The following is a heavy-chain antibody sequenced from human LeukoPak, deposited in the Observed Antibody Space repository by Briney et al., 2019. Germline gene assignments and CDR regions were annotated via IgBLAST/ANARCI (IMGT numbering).Heavy chain of an antibody. V-gene: IGHV3-7*03. CDR3: ARGGGLDV. CDR1: GSTFSSYW. CDR2: INHNGNVN. D-gene: IGHD3-16*01. Sequence: PGGSLRLSCAASGSTFSSYWMNWVRQAPGKGLEWVASINHNGNVNYYVDSVKGRFTISRDNAKNSLYLQMSNLRAEDTAVYFCARGGGLDVWGQGATVTVSS. J-gene: IGHJ6*02.